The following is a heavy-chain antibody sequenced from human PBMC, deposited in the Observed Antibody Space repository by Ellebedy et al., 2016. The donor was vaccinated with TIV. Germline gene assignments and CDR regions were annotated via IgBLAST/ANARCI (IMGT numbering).Heavy chain of an antibody. Sequence: ASVQVSCXASGYTFTSYAMHCVRQAPGQRLEWMGWINAGNGNTKYSQKFQGRVTITRDTSASTAYMELSSLRSEDTAVYYCASDIVVVVAAIGGYAFDIWGQGTMVTVFS. D-gene: IGHD2-15*01. CDR3: ASDIVVVVAAIGGYAFDI. CDR2: INAGNGNT. CDR1: GYTFTSYA. J-gene: IGHJ3*02. V-gene: IGHV1-3*01.